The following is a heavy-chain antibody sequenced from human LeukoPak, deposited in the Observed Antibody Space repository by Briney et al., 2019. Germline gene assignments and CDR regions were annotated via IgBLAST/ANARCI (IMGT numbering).Heavy chain of an antibody. CDR1: GFTFSSYA. CDR3: AKGRAIFGVADYYYMDV. CDR2: ISGSGGST. J-gene: IGHJ6*03. Sequence: GGSLRLSCAASGFTFSSYAMNWVRQAPGKGLEWVSAISGSGGSTYYADSVKGRFTISRDNSKNTLYLQMNSLRAGDTAVYYCAKGRAIFGVADYYYMDVWGKGTTVTVSS. V-gene: IGHV3-23*01. D-gene: IGHD3-3*01.